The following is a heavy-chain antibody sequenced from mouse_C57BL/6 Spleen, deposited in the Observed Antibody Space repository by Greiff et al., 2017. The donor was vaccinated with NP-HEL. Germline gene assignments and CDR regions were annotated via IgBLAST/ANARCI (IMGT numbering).Heavy chain of an antibody. J-gene: IGHJ2*01. D-gene: IGHD2-1*01. V-gene: IGHV1-22*01. CDR2: INPNNGGT. CDR3: ARNGNYLDY. CDR1: GYTFTDYN. Sequence: DVKLQESGPELVKPGASVKMSCKASGYTFTDYNMHWVKQSHGKSLEWIGYINPNNGGTSYNQKFKGKATLTVNKSSSTAYMELRSLTSEDSAVYYCARNGNYLDYWGQGTTLTVSS.